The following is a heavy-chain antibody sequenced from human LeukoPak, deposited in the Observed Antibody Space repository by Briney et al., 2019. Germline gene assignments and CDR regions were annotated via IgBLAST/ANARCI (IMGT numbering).Heavy chain of an antibody. V-gene: IGHV1-2*02. D-gene: IGHD4-23*01. Sequence: ASVKVSCKASGYTFTGYYMHWVRQAPGQGLEWMGWINPNSGGTYYAQKFQGRVTVTSDTSISTAYMELSRLRSDNTAVYYCARDLYGGTSATFDYWGQGTLVTASS. J-gene: IGHJ4*02. CDR2: INPNSGGT. CDR1: GYTFTGYY. CDR3: ARDLYGGTSATFDY.